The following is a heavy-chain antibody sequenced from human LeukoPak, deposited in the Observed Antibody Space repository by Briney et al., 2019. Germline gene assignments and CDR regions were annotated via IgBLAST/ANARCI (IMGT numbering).Heavy chain of an antibody. V-gene: IGHV4-30-4*07. CDR2: IYYTGNT. CDR1: GGSISSGGYS. J-gene: IGHJ6*03. CDR3: ARDHLAAAAPFDYYYYMDV. Sequence: SETLSLTCAVSGGSISSGGYSWSWIRQPPGKAMEFIAYIYYTGNTYFNPSLKSRVTISVDTSKNQFSLKLSSVTAADTAVYYCARDHLAAAAPFDYYYYMDVWGKGTTVTVSS. D-gene: IGHD6-13*01.